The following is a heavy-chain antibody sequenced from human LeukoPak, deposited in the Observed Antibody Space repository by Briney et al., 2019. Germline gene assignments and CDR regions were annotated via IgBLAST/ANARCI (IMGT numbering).Heavy chain of an antibody. J-gene: IGHJ4*02. D-gene: IGHD2-15*01. CDR3: ARDYCSGGSCLQTHFDY. Sequence: SETLSLTCTVSGGSISSSSYYWGCIRQPPGKGLECIGSIYYSGSTYYNPSLKSRVTISVDMSKHQFSLKLSSVTAADTAVYYCARDYCSGGSCLQTHFDYWGQGTLVTVSS. CDR1: GGSISSSSYY. CDR2: IYYSGST. V-gene: IGHV4-39*07.